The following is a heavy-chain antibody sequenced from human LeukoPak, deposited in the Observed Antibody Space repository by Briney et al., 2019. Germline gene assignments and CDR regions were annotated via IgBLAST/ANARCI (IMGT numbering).Heavy chain of an antibody. CDR3: AREGIAAAGHDY. V-gene: IGHV3-53*01. Sequence: QSGGSLRLSCAASGFTVSSNYMSWVRQAPGKGLEWVSVIYSGGSTYYADSVKGRFTISRDNSKNTLYLQMNSLRAEDTAVYYCAREGIAAAGHDYWGQGTLVTVSS. CDR1: GFTVSSNY. J-gene: IGHJ4*02. CDR2: IYSGGST. D-gene: IGHD6-13*01.